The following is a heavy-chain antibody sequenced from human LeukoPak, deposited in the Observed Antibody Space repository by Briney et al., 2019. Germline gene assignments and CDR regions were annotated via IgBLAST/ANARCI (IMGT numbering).Heavy chain of an antibody. Sequence: PGGSLRLSCAASGFNFDAHAMHWVRQAPGKGLEWVSGISGSGGSADYADSVRGRFTISRDNAKKYLFLQMNNLRPEDTALYYCAKGSGSWADYWGQGTLVTVSS. CDR3: AKGSGSWADY. J-gene: IGHJ4*02. V-gene: IGHV3-9*01. CDR1: GFNFDAHA. CDR2: ISGSGGSA. D-gene: IGHD3-16*01.